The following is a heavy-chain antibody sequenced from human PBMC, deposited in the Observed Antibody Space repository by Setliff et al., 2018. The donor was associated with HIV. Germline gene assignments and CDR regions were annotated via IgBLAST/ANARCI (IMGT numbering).Heavy chain of an antibody. CDR2: IIPIVGQT. D-gene: IGHD1-26*01. CDR3: ARAYRPRALDI. Sequence: SVKVSCKASGYTFTDYFMNWMRQAPGQRLEWMGGIIPIVGQTNYAQKFQGRFTITADTSTNTAFMELTSLTSEDTAFYYCARAYRPRALDIWGQGTMVTVSS. CDR1: GYTFTDYF. V-gene: IGHV1-69*10. J-gene: IGHJ3*02.